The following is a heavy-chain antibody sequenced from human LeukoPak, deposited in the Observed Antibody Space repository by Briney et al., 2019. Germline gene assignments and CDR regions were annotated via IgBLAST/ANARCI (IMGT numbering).Heavy chain of an antibody. V-gene: IGHV1-18*01. J-gene: IGHJ4*02. CDR3: VRDSGPKENWLQDY. CDR2: ISAYNGNT. CDR1: GFPFTNYG. Sequence: GASVKVSCKASGFPFTNYGISWVRQAPGQGLEWMGWISAYNGNTNYAQDLQGRVTMTTDTSTSTAYMELRSLRSDDTAVYYCVRDSGPKENWLQDYWGQGTLVTVSS. D-gene: IGHD3-9*01.